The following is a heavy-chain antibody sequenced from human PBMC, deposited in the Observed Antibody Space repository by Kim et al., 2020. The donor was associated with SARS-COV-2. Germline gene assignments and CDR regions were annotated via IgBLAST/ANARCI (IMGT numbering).Heavy chain of an antibody. D-gene: IGHD6-13*01. CDR1: GFTFSSYA. J-gene: IGHJ4*02. Sequence: GGSLRLSCAASGFTFSSYAMHWVRQAPGKGLEWVAVISYDGSNKYYADSVKGRFTISRDNAKNTLYLQMNSLRAEDTAVYYCARERGRGIAAAGEIDYWGQGTLVTVSS. CDR3: ARERGRGIAAAGEIDY. CDR2: ISYDGSNK. V-gene: IGHV3-30*04.